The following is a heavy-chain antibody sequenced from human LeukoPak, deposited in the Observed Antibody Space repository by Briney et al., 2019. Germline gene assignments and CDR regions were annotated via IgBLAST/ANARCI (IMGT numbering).Heavy chain of an antibody. V-gene: IGHV4-39*07. D-gene: IGHD6-19*01. CDR3: ARGLSSGWPDYFDY. CDR2: INHSGST. Sequence: PSETLSLTCEVSGGSMRSSSYYWSWIRQPPGKGLEWIGEINHSGSTNYNPSLKSRVTISVDTSKNQFSLKLSSVTAADTAVYYCARGLSSGWPDYFDYWGQGTLVTVSS. J-gene: IGHJ4*02. CDR1: GGSMRSSSYY.